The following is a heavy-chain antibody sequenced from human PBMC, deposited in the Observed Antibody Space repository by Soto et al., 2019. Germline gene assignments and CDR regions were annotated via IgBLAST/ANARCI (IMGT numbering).Heavy chain of an antibody. CDR2: ISSSSSYI. Sequence: SLKVTWASSGFTFSSYIMNWVLQAPGKGLEWVSSISSSSSYIYYADSVKGRFTISRDNAKNSLYLQMNSLRAEDTAVYYCARMYGDYGFDYWGQGTLVTVSS. CDR3: ARMYGDYGFDY. J-gene: IGHJ4*02. V-gene: IGHV3-21*01. D-gene: IGHD4-17*01. CDR1: GFTFSSYI.